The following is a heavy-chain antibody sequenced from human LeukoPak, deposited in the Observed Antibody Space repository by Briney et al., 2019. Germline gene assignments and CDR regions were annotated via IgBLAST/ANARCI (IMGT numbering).Heavy chain of an antibody. Sequence: PGGSLRLSCAASGFTFSSYEMNWVRQAPGKGLEWVSYISSSGSTIYYADSVKGRFTISRDNAKNSLYPQMNSLRAEDTAVYYCASVAAAGTDYWGQGTLVTVSS. J-gene: IGHJ4*02. V-gene: IGHV3-48*03. CDR3: ASVAAAGTDY. CDR1: GFTFSSYE. D-gene: IGHD6-13*01. CDR2: ISSSGSTI.